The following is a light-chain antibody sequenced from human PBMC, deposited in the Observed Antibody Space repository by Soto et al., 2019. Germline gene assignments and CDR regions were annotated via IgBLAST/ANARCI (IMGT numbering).Light chain of an antibody. V-gene: IGKV3-20*01. CDR1: QSVSNNY. CDR2: DAS. J-gene: IGKJ4*01. Sequence: EIVLAQSSGTLSFSPGEEATLSWSASQSVSNNYLAWYQQEPGQAPRLLIYDASSKATGIPNRFSGSGSGTDFTLTINKLEPGDSAVYYCQQYGHSPLTFGGGTKVDIK. CDR3: QQYGHSPLT.